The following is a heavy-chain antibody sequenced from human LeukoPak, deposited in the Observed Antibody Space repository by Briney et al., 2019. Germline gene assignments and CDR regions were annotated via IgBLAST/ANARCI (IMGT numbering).Heavy chain of an antibody. CDR3: ARDYGDYGEYFDS. V-gene: IGHV3-48*02. Sequence: GGSLRLSCAASGFTYNISSMDWLRQAPGKGLEWVSYISSSSSTIYYADSVKGRFTISRDNAKNSLYLQMNSLRDEDSAVDYSARDYGDYGEYFDSWGQGTLVTVSS. CDR2: ISSSSSTI. J-gene: IGHJ4*02. D-gene: IGHD4-17*01. CDR1: GFTYNISS.